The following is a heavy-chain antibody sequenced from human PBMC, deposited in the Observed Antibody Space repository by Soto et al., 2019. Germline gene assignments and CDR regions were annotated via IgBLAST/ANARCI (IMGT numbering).Heavy chain of an antibody. CDR1: GYTFTSYY. D-gene: IGHD6-13*01. J-gene: IGHJ5*02. V-gene: IGHV1-46*01. CDR3: ARDSEYSSSWYRWFDP. Sequence: QVQLVQSGAEVKKPGASVKVSCKASGYTFTSYYMHWVRQAPGQGLEWMVIINPSGGSTSYAQKFQGRVTMTRDSSTSTVYMELSSLRSVDTAVYYCARDSEYSSSWYRWFDPWGQGTLVTVS. CDR2: INPSGGST.